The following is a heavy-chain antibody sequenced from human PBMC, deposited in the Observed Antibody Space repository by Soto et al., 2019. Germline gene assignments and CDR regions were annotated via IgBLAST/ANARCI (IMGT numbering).Heavy chain of an antibody. CDR2: ISYDGSNK. CDR1: GFTFSSYG. V-gene: IGHV3-30*18. Sequence: QVQLVESGGGVVQPGRSLRLSCAASGFTFSSYGMHWVRQAPGKGLEWVAVISYDGSNKYYADSVKGRFTISRDNSKNTLYLQMNSLGAEDTSVYYCAKLGSGGAYYFDYWGQGTLVTVSS. D-gene: IGHD6-19*01. J-gene: IGHJ4*02. CDR3: AKLGSGGAYYFDY.